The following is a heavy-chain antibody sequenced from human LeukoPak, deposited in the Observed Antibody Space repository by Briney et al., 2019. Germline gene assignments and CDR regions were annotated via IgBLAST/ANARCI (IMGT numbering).Heavy chain of an antibody. Sequence: ALVKVSCKASGGTSNSHAISGVRQAPGQGLEWMGRIIPNLGTTNRAQNFQDRVTLTADKSTNTAYMELTSLTSDDTAVYYCATTNDGGGYQWGDFFDFWGQGTLVTVSS. CDR1: GGTSNSHA. D-gene: IGHD3-22*01. CDR2: IIPNLGTT. V-gene: IGHV1-69*04. CDR3: ATTNDGGGYQWGDFFDF. J-gene: IGHJ4*02.